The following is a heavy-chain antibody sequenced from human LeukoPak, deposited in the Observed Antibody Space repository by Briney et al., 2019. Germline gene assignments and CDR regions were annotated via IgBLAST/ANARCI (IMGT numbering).Heavy chain of an antibody. D-gene: IGHD6-19*01. Sequence: GASVKVSCKASGGTFSSYAISWVRQAPGQGLEWMGRIIPILGIANYAQKFQGRVTITADKSTSTAYMELNSLRAEDTAVYYCARSSGWYGWGQGTLVTVSS. V-gene: IGHV1-69*04. CDR3: ARSSGWYG. CDR2: IIPILGIA. J-gene: IGHJ4*02. CDR1: GGTFSSYA.